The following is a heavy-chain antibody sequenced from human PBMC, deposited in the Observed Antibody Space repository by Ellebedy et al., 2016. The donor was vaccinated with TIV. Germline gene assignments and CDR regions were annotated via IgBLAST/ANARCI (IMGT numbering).Heavy chain of an antibody. V-gene: IGHV3-23*01. D-gene: IGHD3-10*01. J-gene: IGHJ4*02. Sequence: GESLKISXAGSGFTFSSYAMTWVRQAPGKGLEWVSGIGDTAHNTYYTDSVKGRFTISRDNSKNTLYLQMNSLRAEDTAVYYCASGSGSSLILFDYWGQGTLVTVSS. CDR3: ASGSGSSLILFDY. CDR2: IGDTAHNT. CDR1: GFTFSSYA.